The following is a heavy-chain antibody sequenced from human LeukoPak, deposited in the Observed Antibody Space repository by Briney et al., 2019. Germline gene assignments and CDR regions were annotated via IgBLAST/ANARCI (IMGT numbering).Heavy chain of an antibody. CDR3: AREAPVEMATIFDY. CDR1: GGSISSYY. D-gene: IGHD5-24*01. V-gene: IGHV4-59*01. J-gene: IGHJ4*02. Sequence: PSETLSLTCTVSGGSISSYYWSWIRQPPGKGLEWIGYIYYSGSANYNPSLKSRVTISVDTSKNQFSLKLSSVTAADTAVYYCAREAPVEMATIFDYWGQGTLVTVSS. CDR2: IYYSGSA.